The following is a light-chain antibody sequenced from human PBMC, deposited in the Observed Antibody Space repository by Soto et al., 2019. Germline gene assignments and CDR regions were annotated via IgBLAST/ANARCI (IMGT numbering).Light chain of an antibody. V-gene: IGKV1-5*01. CDR1: QSISSW. Sequence: DIQMTQSPSTLSASVGDRVTITCRASQSISSWLAWYQRKPGKAPKLLIYDASSLESGVPSRFSGSGSGTEFTLTISSLQPDDFATYYCQQYNSYSATFGQGTKV. CDR2: DAS. CDR3: QQYNSYSAT. J-gene: IGKJ1*01.